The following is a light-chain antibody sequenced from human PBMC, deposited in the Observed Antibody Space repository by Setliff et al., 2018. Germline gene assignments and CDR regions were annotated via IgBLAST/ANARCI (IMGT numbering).Light chain of an antibody. Sequence: QSALAQPPSASGSPGQSVTLSCTGTSNDVGGYNYVSWYRQHPGKAPKLLIYEVTRRPSGVSDRFSGSKSGNTASLSVSGLRAEDEATYYCSSYAGFNSPCVFVSGTKV. V-gene: IGLV2-8*01. CDR3: SSYAGFNSPCV. CDR2: EVT. CDR1: SNDVGGYNY. J-gene: IGLJ1*01.